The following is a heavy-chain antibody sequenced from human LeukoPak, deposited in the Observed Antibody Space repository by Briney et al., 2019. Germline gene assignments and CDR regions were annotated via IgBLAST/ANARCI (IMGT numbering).Heavy chain of an antibody. V-gene: IGHV4-59*08. CDR1: VGSISSYY. D-gene: IGHD1-26*01. Sequence: SETLTLTCTLSVGSISSYYWSWIRQPPGKGVEWIGYIYYCWSTKYNPSLKSRVTIPVDTSQNQFSLKLSSVTAEDTAVYYCARLKVGTTHPDYWGQGTLVSVSS. CDR2: IYYCWST. CDR3: ARLKVGTTHPDY. J-gene: IGHJ4*02.